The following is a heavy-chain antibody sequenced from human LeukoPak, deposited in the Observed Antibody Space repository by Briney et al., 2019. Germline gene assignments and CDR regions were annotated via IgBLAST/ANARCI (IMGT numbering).Heavy chain of an antibody. J-gene: IGHJ4*02. Sequence: PWGSLRLSCAASGFTFSNYAMHWFRQAPGKGLEWVAVLIYDGSDKHYADSVKGRFTISRDNSKNTLYLQVDSLRAEDTAVYYCARDITGSYSSDYWGQGTLVTVSS. CDR1: GFTFSNYA. CDR3: ARDITGSYSSDY. V-gene: IGHV3-30-3*01. D-gene: IGHD1-26*01. CDR2: LIYDGSDK.